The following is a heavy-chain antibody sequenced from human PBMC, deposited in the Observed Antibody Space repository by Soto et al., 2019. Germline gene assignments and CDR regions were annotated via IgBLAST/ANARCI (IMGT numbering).Heavy chain of an antibody. CDR1: SGSISSSNW. V-gene: IGHV4-4*02. CDR3: ARESRVATTSPVDY. J-gene: IGHJ4*02. Sequence: PSETLSLTCAVSSGSISSSNWWSWVRQPPGKGLEWIGEIYHSGSTNYNPSLKSRVTISVDTSKNQFSLKLSSVTAADTAVYYCARESRVATTSPVDYWGQGTLVTVSS. D-gene: IGHD5-12*01. CDR2: IYHSGST.